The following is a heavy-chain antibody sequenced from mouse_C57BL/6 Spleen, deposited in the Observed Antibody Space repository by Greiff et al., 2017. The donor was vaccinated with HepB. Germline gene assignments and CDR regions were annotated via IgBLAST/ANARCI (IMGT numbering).Heavy chain of an antibody. CDR2: IDPSDSET. V-gene: IGHV1-52*01. CDR1: GYTFTSYW. Sequence: QVQLQQPGAELVRPGSSVKLSCKASGYTFTSYWMHWVKQRPIQGLEWIGNIDPSDSETHYNQKFKDKATLTVDKSSSTAYMQRSSLTSEDSAVYYCARSGVYYYGSSYRDYYAMDYWGQGTSVTVSS. J-gene: IGHJ4*01. CDR3: ARSGVYYYGSSYRDYYAMDY. D-gene: IGHD1-1*01.